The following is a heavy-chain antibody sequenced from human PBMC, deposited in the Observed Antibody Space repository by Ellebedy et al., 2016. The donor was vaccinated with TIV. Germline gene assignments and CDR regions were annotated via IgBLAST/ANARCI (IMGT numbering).Heavy chain of an antibody. CDR1: GGSISSTNW. V-gene: IGHV4-4*02. Sequence: MPSETLSLTCAVSGGSISSTNWWSWVRQPPGKGLEWIGEIFHSGSTNYNPSLKSRVTISVDKSKNQFSLELNSVTAADTAVYYCANDSRYNWFDPWGQGTLVTVSS. J-gene: IGHJ5*02. CDR3: ANDSRYNWFDP. D-gene: IGHD5-12*01. CDR2: IFHSGST.